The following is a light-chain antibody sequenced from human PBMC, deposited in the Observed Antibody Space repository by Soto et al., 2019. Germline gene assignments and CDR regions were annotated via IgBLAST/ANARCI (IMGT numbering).Light chain of an antibody. CDR1: QSVSSSY. J-gene: IGKJ5*01. CDR2: GAS. Sequence: EIVLAQSPGTLSLSPGERATLSCRASQSVSSSYLAWYQQKSGQAPRLLIYGASSRATGIPDSFSGSGSGPYFVRTHRRLEREDCAVYYCHQYGSSPFTFGHGTRLGIK. CDR3: HQYGSSPFT. V-gene: IGKV3-20*01.